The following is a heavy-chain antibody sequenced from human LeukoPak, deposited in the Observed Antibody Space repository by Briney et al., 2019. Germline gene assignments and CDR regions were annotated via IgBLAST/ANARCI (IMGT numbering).Heavy chain of an antibody. D-gene: IGHD6-19*01. CDR2: INSDGSST. J-gene: IGHJ4*02. CDR1: GFTFSSYW. CDR3: ARVRSSGWYVY. V-gene: IGHV3-74*01. Sequence: GGSLRLSCAASGFTFSSYWMHWVRQAPGKGLVWVSRINSDGSSTSYADSVKGRFTISRDNAKSTLYLQMNSLRAEDTAVYYCARVRSSGWYVYWGQGTLVTVSS.